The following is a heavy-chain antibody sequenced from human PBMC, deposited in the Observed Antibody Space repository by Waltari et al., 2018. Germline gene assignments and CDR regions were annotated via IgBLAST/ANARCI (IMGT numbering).Heavy chain of an antibody. V-gene: IGHV1-69*13. J-gene: IGHJ6*02. CDR1: GGTFNSFA. D-gene: IGHD6-6*01. CDR3: ATRIPSDHSGSFYYYGMDV. CDR2: IIPRFNTP. Sequence: QLVQSGAEVKKPGSSVIVSCKASGGTFNSFALSWVRQAPGQGLEWMGGIIPRFNTPTYARKFQVRLTVTADESTSTAYMELNSLRSEDSALYYCATRIPSDHSGSFYYYGMDVWGQGTTVTVSS.